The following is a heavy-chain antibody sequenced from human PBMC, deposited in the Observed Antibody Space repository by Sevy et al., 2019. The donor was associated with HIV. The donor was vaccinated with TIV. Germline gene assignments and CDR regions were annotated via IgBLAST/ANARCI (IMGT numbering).Heavy chain of an antibody. Sequence: SETLSLTCTVSGDSISNYYWTWIRQPPGKGLEWIGYIYFSGSTDYNPSLKSRVTISVDTSKNQFSLKLSSVTAADTAVCYCARDGYSYGYPYYYYGMDVWGQGTTVTVSS. CDR1: GDSISNYY. V-gene: IGHV4-59*01. CDR2: IYFSGST. CDR3: ARDGYSYGYPYYYYGMDV. J-gene: IGHJ6*01. D-gene: IGHD5-18*01.